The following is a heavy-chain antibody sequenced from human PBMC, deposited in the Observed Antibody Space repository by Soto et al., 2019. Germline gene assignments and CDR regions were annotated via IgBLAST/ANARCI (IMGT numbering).Heavy chain of an antibody. CDR2: IKHDGSET. Sequence: DVQLVESGGGLVPPGGSLRLSCAAPTFIFNTYWMTWVRQAPGKWLEWVANIKHDGSETHYVDSVKGRFTISRDNAKRSLYLQMHILRVEDTAVYYCVGDGNNWNDFAYWGQGTLVTVSS. V-gene: IGHV3-7*01. CDR3: VGDGNNWNDFAY. D-gene: IGHD1-20*01. J-gene: IGHJ4*02. CDR1: TFIFNTYW.